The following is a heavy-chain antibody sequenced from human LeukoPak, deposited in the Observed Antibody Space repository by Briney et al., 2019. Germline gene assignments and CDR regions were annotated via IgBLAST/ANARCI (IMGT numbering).Heavy chain of an antibody. V-gene: IGHV3-21*01. J-gene: IGHJ4*02. CDR3: ARGGRAYYDSSGYDYYFDY. D-gene: IGHD3-22*01. Sequence: GGSLRLSCAASGFTFSSYSMNWVRQAPGKGLEWVSSISSSSSYIYYADSVKGRFTISRDNAKNSLYLQMNSLRAEDTAVYYCARGGRAYYDSSGYDYYFDYWGQGTLVTVSS. CDR2: ISSSSSYI. CDR1: GFTFSSYS.